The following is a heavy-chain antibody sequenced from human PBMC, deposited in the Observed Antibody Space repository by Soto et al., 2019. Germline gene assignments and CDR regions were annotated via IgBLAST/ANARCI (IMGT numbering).Heavy chain of an antibody. CDR3: ARVGHFWTNNYFDP. CDR1: GGSISSYY. Sequence: PSETLSLTCTVSGGSISSYYWSWIRQPPGKGLEWIGYIYYSGSTNYNPSLKSRVTISVDTSKNQFSLRLSSVTAADTAVYYCARVGHFWTNNYFDPWGQGTLVTVSS. D-gene: IGHD3-3*02. J-gene: IGHJ5*02. V-gene: IGHV4-59*12. CDR2: IYYSGST.